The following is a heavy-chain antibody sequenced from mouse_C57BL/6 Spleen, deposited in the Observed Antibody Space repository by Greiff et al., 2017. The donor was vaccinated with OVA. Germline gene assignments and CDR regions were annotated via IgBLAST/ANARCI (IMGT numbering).Heavy chain of an antibody. D-gene: IGHD2-1*01. CDR3: TTFGNFYAMDY. V-gene: IGHV14-1*01. Sequence: DVQLQQSGAELVRPGASVKLSCTASGFNIKDYYMHWVKQRPEQGLEWIGRIDPEDGDTEYAPKFQGKATMTADTSSNTAYLQLSSLTSEDTAVYYCTTFGNFYAMDYWGQGTSVTVSS. CDR1: GFNIKDYY. CDR2: IDPEDGDT. J-gene: IGHJ4*01.